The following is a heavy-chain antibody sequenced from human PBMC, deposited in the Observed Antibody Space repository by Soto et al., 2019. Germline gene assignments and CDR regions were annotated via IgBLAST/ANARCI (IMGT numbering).Heavy chain of an antibody. Sequence: QVQLVQSGPEVRKPGASVKVSCEASGYTFTTSGISWVRQVPGQGLEWMGWISTYNGDTKSAQNFQGRVLMTADTSTGTAYMELMSLKSDDTAVYYCARQGSWPYYYYGLDVWGQGTTVTFSS. D-gene: IGHD1-26*01. J-gene: IGHJ6*02. CDR3: ARQGSWPYYYYGLDV. V-gene: IGHV1-18*01. CDR1: GYTFTTSG. CDR2: ISTYNGDT.